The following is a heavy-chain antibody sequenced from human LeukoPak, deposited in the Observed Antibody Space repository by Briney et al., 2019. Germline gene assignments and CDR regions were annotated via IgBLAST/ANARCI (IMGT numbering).Heavy chain of an antibody. CDR1: GFTLSYYW. D-gene: IGHD1/OR15-1a*01. CDR2: INGDGSST. V-gene: IGHV3-74*01. J-gene: IGHJ5*02. Sequence: PGGSLRLSCAASGFTLSYYWMHWVRQGPGKGLVWVSTINGDGSSTNYADSVKGRFTISRDNAKNTLYLEMNSLRVEDTAVYYCARDPRNKGFDPWGQGNLVTVSS. CDR3: ARDPRNKGFDP.